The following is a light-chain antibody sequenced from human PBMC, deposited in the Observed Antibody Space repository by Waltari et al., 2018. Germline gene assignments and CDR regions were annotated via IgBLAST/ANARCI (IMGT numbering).Light chain of an antibody. J-gene: IGLJ2*01. CDR2: DVN. CDR3: SAYTGTATL. V-gene: IGLV2-14*03. Sequence: QSALTQTASVSGSSGQSIHILCTATSVAVNSVSWYRQRPGEAPRVVLYDVNNRPSGIHIRFSCSKSSSTASLAISGLQPDDYAEYYCSAYTGTATLFCGGTSLTVL. CDR1: SVAVNS.